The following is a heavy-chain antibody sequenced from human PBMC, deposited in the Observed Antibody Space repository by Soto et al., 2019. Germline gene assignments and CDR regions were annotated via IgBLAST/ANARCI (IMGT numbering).Heavy chain of an antibody. V-gene: IGHV1-69*13. CDR2: IIPIFGTA. D-gene: IGHD3-22*01. CDR1: GGTFSSYA. J-gene: IGHJ5*02. Sequence: EASVKVSCKASGGTFSSYAISWVRQAPGQGLEWMGGIIPIFGTANYAQKFQGRVTITADESTSTAYMELSSLRSEDTAVYYCARGLGGYSTNWFDPWGQGTLVTVSS. CDR3: ARGLGGYSTNWFDP.